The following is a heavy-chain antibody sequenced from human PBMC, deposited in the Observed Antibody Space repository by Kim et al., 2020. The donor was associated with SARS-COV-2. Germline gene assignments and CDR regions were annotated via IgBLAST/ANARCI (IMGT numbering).Heavy chain of an antibody. Sequence: SETLSLTCTVSGGSISSYYWSWIRQPPGKGLEWIGYIYYSGSTNYNPSLKSRVTISVDTSKNQFSLKLSSVTAADTAVYYCAREGRGPGFDYWGQGTLVTVSS. J-gene: IGHJ4*02. CDR3: AREGRGPGFDY. CDR2: IYYSGST. CDR1: GGSISSYY. D-gene: IGHD3-16*01. V-gene: IGHV4-59*01.